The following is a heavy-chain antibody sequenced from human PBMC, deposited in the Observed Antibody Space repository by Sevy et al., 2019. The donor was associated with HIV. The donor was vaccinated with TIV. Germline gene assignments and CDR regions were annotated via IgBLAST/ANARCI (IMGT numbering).Heavy chain of an antibody. Sequence: GGSLRLSCAASGFTFSSYEMNWVRQAPGKGLEWVSYISSSGSTIYYADSVKGRFTISRDNAKNSLYLQMNSLRAEDTAVYYCAKDQTNWNDDGMDVWGQGTTVTVSS. J-gene: IGHJ6*02. CDR3: AKDQTNWNDDGMDV. V-gene: IGHV3-48*03. CDR2: ISSSGSTI. D-gene: IGHD1-1*01. CDR1: GFTFSSYE.